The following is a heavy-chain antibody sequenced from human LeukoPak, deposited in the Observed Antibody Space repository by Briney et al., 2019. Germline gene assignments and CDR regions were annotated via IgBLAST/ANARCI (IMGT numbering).Heavy chain of an antibody. Sequence: SETLSLTCTVSGGSISSYYWSWIRQPAGKGLEWIGRIYSSGSINYNPSLKSQVTMSVDMPKNQFSLKLSSVTAADTAVYYCARGIYGVYGLGYWGQGTLVTVSS. CDR3: ARGIYGVYGLGY. CDR1: GGSISSYY. D-gene: IGHD4-17*01. J-gene: IGHJ4*02. V-gene: IGHV4-4*07. CDR2: IYSSGSI.